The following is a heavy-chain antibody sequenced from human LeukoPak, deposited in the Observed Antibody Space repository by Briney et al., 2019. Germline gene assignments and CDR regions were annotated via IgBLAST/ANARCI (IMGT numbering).Heavy chain of an antibody. Sequence: PGGSLRLSCAASGFTFSSYGMHWVRQAPGKGLEWVAFIRYDGSNKYYADSVKGRFTISRDNSKNTLYLQMNSLRAEDTAVYYCAKDPIVVVTALPDYWGQGTLVTVSS. CDR2: IRYDGSNK. D-gene: IGHD2-21*02. V-gene: IGHV3-30*02. CDR3: AKDPIVVVTALPDY. CDR1: GFTFSSYG. J-gene: IGHJ4*02.